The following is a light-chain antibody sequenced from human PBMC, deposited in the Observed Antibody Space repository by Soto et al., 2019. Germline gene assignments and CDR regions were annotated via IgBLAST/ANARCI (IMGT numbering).Light chain of an antibody. V-gene: IGKV3-20*01. CDR2: GAS. J-gene: IGKJ4*01. CDR3: QQYGSTPLT. Sequence: IVLTQSPGTLSLSPGGRATLSCRASQSVSRNYVAWYQQKPGQSPRLLIYGASNRASGIPDRFSGSASGADFTLSIARLEPEDFAMYYCQQYGSTPLTFGGGTKVEIK. CDR1: QSVSRNY.